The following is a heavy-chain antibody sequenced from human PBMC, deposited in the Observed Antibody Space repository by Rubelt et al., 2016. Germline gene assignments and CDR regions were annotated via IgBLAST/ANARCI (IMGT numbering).Heavy chain of an antibody. V-gene: IGHV4-38-2*02. CDR2: IYHSGST. J-gene: IGHJ4*02. CDR1: GYSISSGYY. D-gene: IGHD6-19*01. Sequence: QVQLQESGPGLVKPSETLSLTCTVSGYSISSGYYWGWIRQPPGKGLEWIGSIYHSGSTYYNPSLKSRVTISVAPSKNQFSLRLSSVTAADTAVYYCARDHSSGWYLEGFFDYWGQGTLVTVSS. CDR3: ARDHSSGWYLEGFFDY.